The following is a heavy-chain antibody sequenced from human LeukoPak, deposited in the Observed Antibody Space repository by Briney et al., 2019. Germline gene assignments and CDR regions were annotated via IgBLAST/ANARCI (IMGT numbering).Heavy chain of an antibody. J-gene: IGHJ4*02. CDR2: INERGSST. V-gene: IGHV3-74*01. CDR1: GFTFSNSW. D-gene: IGHD5-12*01. Sequence: GGSLRPSCAASGFTFSNSWLHWVRQAPGKGLVWVSRINERGSSTSYADSVKGRFTISRDNAKNTLYLQMNNLRADDTAVYYCAGGRLVATSKAVAIDYWGQGTLVAASS. CDR3: AGGRLVATSKAVAIDY.